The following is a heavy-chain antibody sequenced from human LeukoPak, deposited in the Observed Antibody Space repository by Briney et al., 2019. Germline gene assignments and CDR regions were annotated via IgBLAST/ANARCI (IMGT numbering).Heavy chain of an antibody. V-gene: IGHV4-39*01. CDR1: GGSIRSSSYY. D-gene: IGHD1-26*01. Sequence: SETLSLTCTVSGGSIRSSSYYRGLIRQPPGKRLEWIGSIYYSGSTYYNASLKSRGTISVDTSKNQFSLKLNSVTAADTAVYYCARGVGALGLVVYWGQGTLVTVSS. CDR2: IYYSGST. J-gene: IGHJ4*02. CDR3: ARGVGALGLVVY.